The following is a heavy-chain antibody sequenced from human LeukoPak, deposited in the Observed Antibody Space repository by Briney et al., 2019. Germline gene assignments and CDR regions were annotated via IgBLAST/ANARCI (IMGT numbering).Heavy chain of an antibody. Sequence: SETLSLTCTVSGGSISSYYWSWIRQPPGKGLEWIGFIYYSGSTTYNPSLKSRVTISVDTSKNQFSLKLSSVTAAATAVYYCARDKKGTSCYDYWGQGTLVTVSS. CDR1: GGSISSYY. CDR2: IYYSGST. D-gene: IGHD2-2*01. J-gene: IGHJ4*02. V-gene: IGHV4-59*01. CDR3: ARDKKGTSCYDY.